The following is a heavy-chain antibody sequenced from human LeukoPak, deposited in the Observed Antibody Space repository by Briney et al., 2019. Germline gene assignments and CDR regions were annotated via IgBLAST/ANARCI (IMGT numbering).Heavy chain of an antibody. Sequence: SETLSLTCTVSGASISSYYWSWIRQPPGKGLEYIGYIHYSGITNYNPSLKSRVTISVDTSKNQFSLRLSSVTAADTAVYYCARHDTRGGAYDIWGQGTMVTVSS. D-gene: IGHD3-10*01. CDR1: GASISSYY. CDR3: ARHDTRGGAYDI. V-gene: IGHV4-59*08. J-gene: IGHJ3*02. CDR2: IHYSGIT.